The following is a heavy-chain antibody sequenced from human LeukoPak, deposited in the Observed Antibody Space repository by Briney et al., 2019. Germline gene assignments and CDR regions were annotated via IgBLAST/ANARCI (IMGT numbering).Heavy chain of an antibody. D-gene: IGHD2-2*01. V-gene: IGHV3-30*18. CDR3: AKSRGVVPAAPLGY. J-gene: IGHJ4*02. CDR1: GFNFSSYG. CDR2: ISYDGSNK. Sequence: GRSLRLSCAASGFNFSSYGMHWVRQAPGKGLEWVAVISYDGSNKYYADSVKGRFTISRDNSKNTLYLQMNSLRAEDTAVYYCAKSRGVVPAAPLGYWGQGTLVTVSS.